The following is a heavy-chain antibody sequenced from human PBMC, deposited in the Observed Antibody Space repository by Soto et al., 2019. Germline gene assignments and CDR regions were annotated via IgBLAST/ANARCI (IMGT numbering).Heavy chain of an antibody. V-gene: IGHV3-23*01. J-gene: IGHJ4*02. Sequence: GGSLRLSCAASGFTFTNAWMSWVRQAPGKGLEWVSVISGSGGSTYYADSVKGRFTISRDNSKNTLYLQMNSLRAEDTAVYYCAKRATGTYFDYWGQGTLVTVSS. CDR1: GFTFTNAW. D-gene: IGHD1-1*01. CDR2: ISGSGGST. CDR3: AKRATGTYFDY.